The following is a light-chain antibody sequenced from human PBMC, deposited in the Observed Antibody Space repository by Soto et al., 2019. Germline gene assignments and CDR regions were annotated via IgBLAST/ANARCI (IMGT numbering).Light chain of an antibody. CDR3: ILYMGSGIGV. CDR2: STS. V-gene: IGLV8-61*01. J-gene: IGLJ3*02. CDR1: SGSVSSSYY. Sequence: QAVVTQEPSFSVSPGGTVTLTCGLSSGSVSSSYYPSWYQQTPGQAPRTLIYSTSTRSFGVPDRFSGSILGNKAALTITGAQANDESDYYCILYMGSGIGVFGGGTKLTVL.